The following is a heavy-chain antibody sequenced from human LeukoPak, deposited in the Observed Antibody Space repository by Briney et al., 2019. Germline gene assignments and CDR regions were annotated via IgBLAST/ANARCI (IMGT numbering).Heavy chain of an antibody. CDR3: ARDHSPEYNSSAGYFQL. CDR1: GFTFSSYA. V-gene: IGHV3-66*01. J-gene: IGHJ1*01. D-gene: IGHD6-6*01. Sequence: LSGGSLRLSCAASGFTFSSYAMSWVRQAPGKGLEWVSVIYSGGSTYYADSVKGRFSFYRDNSKNTLYLQMNSLRAEDTAVYYCARDHSPEYNSSAGYFQLWGRGTLVTVSS. CDR2: IYSGGST.